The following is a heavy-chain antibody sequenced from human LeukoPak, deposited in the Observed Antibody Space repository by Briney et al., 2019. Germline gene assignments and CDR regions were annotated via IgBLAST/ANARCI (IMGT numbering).Heavy chain of an antibody. J-gene: IGHJ4*02. CDR3: AIAYYDIFSFDY. V-gene: IGHV3-33*01. D-gene: IGHD3-9*01. Sequence: GGSLRLSCAASGFTFSSYGMHWVRQAPGKGLEWVAVIWYDGSNKYYADSVKGRFTISKDNSKNTLYLQMNSLRAGDTAVYYCAIAYYDIFSFDYWGQGTLVTVSS. CDR2: IWYDGSNK. CDR1: GFTFSSYG.